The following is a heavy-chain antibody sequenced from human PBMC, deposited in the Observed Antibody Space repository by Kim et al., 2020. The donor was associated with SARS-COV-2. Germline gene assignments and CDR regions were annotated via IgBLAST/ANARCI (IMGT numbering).Heavy chain of an antibody. J-gene: IGHJ4*02. CDR3: AHRATSSWSHEY. CDR2: IYRGGNT. CDR1: GFTVSSSY. V-gene: IGHV3-53*01. Sequence: GGSLRLSCAASGFTVSSSYMTWVRQAPGKGLEWVSVIYRGGNTYYADSVKGRFTISRDNSKNTLYLQMNSLRAEDTAVYYCAHRATSSWSHEYWGQGTL. D-gene: IGHD6-13*01.